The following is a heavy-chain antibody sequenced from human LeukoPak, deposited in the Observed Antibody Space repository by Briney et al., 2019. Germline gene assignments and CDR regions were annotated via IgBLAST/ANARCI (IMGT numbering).Heavy chain of an antibody. J-gene: IGHJ4*02. CDR3: ARAGMDSRGYYQGFDY. V-gene: IGHV3-53*01. CDR2: IYSGGST. CDR1: GFTVSSNY. Sequence: GGSLRLSCAASGFTVSSNYMSWVRQAPGKGLGWVSVIYSGGSTYYADSVKGRFTISRDNAKNSLYLQMNSLRAEDTALYYCARAGMDSRGYYQGFDYWGQGTLVTVSS. D-gene: IGHD3-22*01.